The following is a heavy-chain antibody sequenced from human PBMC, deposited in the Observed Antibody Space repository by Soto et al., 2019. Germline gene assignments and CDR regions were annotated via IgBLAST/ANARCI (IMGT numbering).Heavy chain of an antibody. V-gene: IGHV1-46*01. CDR2: INPSGGST. Sequence: GASVKVSCKASGYTFTSYYMHWVRQAPGQGLEWMGIINPSGGSTSYAQKFQGRVTMTRDTSTSTVYMELSSLRSEDTAVYYCARDGGDIVVVPAAIGYYGMDVWGQGTTVTVSS. CDR3: ARDGGDIVVVPAAIGYYGMDV. D-gene: IGHD2-2*01. CDR1: GYTFTSYY. J-gene: IGHJ6*02.